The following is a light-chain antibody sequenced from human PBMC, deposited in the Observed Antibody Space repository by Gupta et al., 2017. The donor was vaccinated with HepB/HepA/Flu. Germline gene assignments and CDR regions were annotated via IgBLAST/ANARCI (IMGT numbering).Light chain of an antibody. V-gene: IGLV1-44*01. CDR3: AAWDTSLNVVV. J-gene: IGLJ2*01. Sequence: QSVLTQSTSVSGPPGQSVTISCSGSSSNVGRNNVNWYQQLPGTAPKLLIYYNDERPSGVPDRISGSKSGTSASLAISGLQSEDEADYYCAAWDTSLNVVVFGGGTKLTVL. CDR2: YND. CDR1: SSNVGRNN.